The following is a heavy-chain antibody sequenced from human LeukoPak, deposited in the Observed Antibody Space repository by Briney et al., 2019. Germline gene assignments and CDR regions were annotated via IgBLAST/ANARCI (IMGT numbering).Heavy chain of an antibody. J-gene: IGHJ3*02. CDR3: ARVGYCSGGSCYSHAFDI. CDR1: GGTFSSYA. D-gene: IGHD2-15*01. Sequence: ASVKVSCKASGGTFSSYAISWVRQAPGQGLEWMGGIIPIFGTANYAQKFQGRVTMTTDTSTSTAYMELRSLRSDDTAVYYCARVGYCSGGSCYSHAFDIWGQGTMVTVSS. V-gene: IGHV1-69*05. CDR2: IIPIFGTA.